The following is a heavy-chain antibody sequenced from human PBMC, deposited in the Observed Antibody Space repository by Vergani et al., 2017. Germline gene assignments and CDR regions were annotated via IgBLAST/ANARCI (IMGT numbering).Heavy chain of an antibody. CDR3: ARTRGYSYGYYGY. D-gene: IGHD5-18*01. CDR1: GGSINTGAYY. J-gene: IGHJ4*02. V-gene: IGHV4-61*02. Sequence: QVQLQESGPRLVRPSQTLSLTCTVSGGSINTGAYYWSWIRQPAGKGLEWIGRVYTSGMTNYNPSLKSRVTILVDRSKSQLSLKLTSVTAGDTAVYFCARTRGYSYGYYGYWGQGTLVTVSS. CDR2: VYTSGMT.